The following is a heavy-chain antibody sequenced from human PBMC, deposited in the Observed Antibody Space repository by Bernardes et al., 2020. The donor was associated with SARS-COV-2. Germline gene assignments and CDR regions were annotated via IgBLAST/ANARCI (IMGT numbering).Heavy chain of an antibody. D-gene: IGHD1-7*01. V-gene: IGHV3-30-3*01. Sequence: GGSLRLSCTASGFTFSSSAMHWVRQAPGKGPEWVAVISNDGSIKYYTDSVKGRFTISRDNSKNTLYLLMNSLGTDDTAVYYCTRGLELELITWFDYWGQGTLVTGSA. CDR1: GFTFSSSA. CDR2: ISNDGSIK. CDR3: TRGLELELITWFDY. J-gene: IGHJ4*02.